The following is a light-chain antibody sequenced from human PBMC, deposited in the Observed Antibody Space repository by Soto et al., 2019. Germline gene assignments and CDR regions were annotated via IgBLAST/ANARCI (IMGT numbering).Light chain of an antibody. CDR2: EVS. V-gene: IGLV2-8*01. Sequence: QSALTQPPSASGSPGQSVSISCSGGSSDVGGYNYVSWYQQHPGKAPKLMIYEVSKRPSGVPDRFSGSKSGNTASLTVSGLQVEDEADYYCSSFEASNNLLFGGGTKLTVL. CDR1: SSDVGGYNY. J-gene: IGLJ2*01. CDR3: SSFEASNNLL.